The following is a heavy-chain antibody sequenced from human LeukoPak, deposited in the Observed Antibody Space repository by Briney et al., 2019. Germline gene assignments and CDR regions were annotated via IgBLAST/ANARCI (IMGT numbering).Heavy chain of an antibody. CDR1: GGSMSGSSYY. Sequence: SETLSLTSTVSGGSMSGSSYYWGWIRHPPRKGLEWIGTIYYSWSTHYNPSLKSRVTISVDTSQNQFSLKLSSVTAADTAVYYCARHQCSGTRCYNFYFYGMDVWGQGTTVTVSS. J-gene: IGHJ6*02. CDR2: IYYSWST. D-gene: IGHD2-2*02. CDR3: ARHQCSGTRCYNFYFYGMDV. V-gene: IGHV4-39*01.